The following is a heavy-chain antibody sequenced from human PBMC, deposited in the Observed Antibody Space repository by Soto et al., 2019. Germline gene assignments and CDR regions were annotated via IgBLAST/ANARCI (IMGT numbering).Heavy chain of an antibody. CDR3: ARVIVAAIVATTYFDY. CDR1: GDTFSTYA. CDR2: IIPSFNTP. Sequence: QVQLVQSGAAVKKPGSSVKVSCKASGDTFSTYAISWVRQAPGQGLEWLGGIIPSFNTPNYAQKFQGRVTITADKSTSTAYMELSSLTSEDTAVYYCARVIVAAIVATTYFDYWGQGTLVTVAS. J-gene: IGHJ4*02. V-gene: IGHV1-69*14. D-gene: IGHD3-22*01.